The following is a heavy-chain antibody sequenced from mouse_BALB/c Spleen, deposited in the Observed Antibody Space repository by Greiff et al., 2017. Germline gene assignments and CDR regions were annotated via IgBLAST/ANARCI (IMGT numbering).Heavy chain of an antibody. CDR3: AYYRFMDY. CDR1: GYTFTSYW. D-gene: IGHD2-14*01. J-gene: IGHJ4*01. Sequence: VQLQQSGAELVKPGASVKLSCKASGYTFTSYWMHWVKQRPGQGLEWIGEINPSNGRTNYNEKFKSKATLTVDKSSSTAYMQLSSLTSEDSAVYYCAYYRFMDYWGQGTSVTVSS. CDR2: INPSNGRT. V-gene: IGHV1S81*02.